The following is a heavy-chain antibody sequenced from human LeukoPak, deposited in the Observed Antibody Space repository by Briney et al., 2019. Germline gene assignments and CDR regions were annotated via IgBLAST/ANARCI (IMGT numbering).Heavy chain of an antibody. Sequence: SETLSLTCGVSGGSISNTNWWSWVRQAPGQGLELIGELSLTVLTHYNPSLESRVTVSLDKSKNQLSLNLTSVTAADTAVYYCSRENGAFSPFGYWGQGTLVTVLS. D-gene: IGHD2-8*01. CDR3: SRENGAFSPFGY. CDR2: LSLTVLT. V-gene: IGHV4-4*02. CDR1: GGSISNTNW. J-gene: IGHJ4*02.